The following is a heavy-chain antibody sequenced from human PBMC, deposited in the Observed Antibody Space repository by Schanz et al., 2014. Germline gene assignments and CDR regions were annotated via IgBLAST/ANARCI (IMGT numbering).Heavy chain of an antibody. V-gene: IGHV3-7*03. Sequence: VQLVESGGGLVQPGGSLRLSCAASGFSFSDLWMSWVRQAPGKGLQWVANINNRGTEKNYVDSVKGRFTISRDNVENSLYLEMNSLRTGDTAMYYCASYDNSGPYYLNHWGRGTLVTVSS. D-gene: IGHD4-4*01. CDR3: ASYDNSGPYYLNH. CDR2: INNRGTEK. CDR1: GFSFSDLW. J-gene: IGHJ5*02.